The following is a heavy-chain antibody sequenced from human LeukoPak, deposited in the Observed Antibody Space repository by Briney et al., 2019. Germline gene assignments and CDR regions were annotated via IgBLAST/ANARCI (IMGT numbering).Heavy chain of an antibody. CDR1: GYTFTSYA. CDR3: ARLYGHGDYKYYFDY. V-gene: IGHV7-4-1*02. CDR2: INTNTGNP. J-gene: IGHJ4*02. Sequence: AASVKVSCKASGYTFTSYAMNWVRQAPGQGLEWMGWINTNTGNPTYAQGFTGRFVFSLDTSVSTAYLQISSLKAEDTAVYYCARLYGHGDYKYYFDYWGQGTLVTVSS. D-gene: IGHD4-17*01.